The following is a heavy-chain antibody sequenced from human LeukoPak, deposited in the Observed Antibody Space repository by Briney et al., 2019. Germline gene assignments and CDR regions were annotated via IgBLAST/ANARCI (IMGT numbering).Heavy chain of an antibody. J-gene: IGHJ4*02. CDR1: GFTFSSYW. D-gene: IGHD3-22*01. CDR2: IKQDGSEK. Sequence: GGSLRLSCAASGFTFSSYWMSWVRQAPGKGLEWVANIKQDGSEKYYVDSVKGRFTISRDNAKNSLYLQMNSLRAEDTAVYYCARGPRYYYDSSGYTKYGGQGTLVTVSS. V-gene: IGHV3-7*04. CDR3: ARGPRYYYDSSGYTKY.